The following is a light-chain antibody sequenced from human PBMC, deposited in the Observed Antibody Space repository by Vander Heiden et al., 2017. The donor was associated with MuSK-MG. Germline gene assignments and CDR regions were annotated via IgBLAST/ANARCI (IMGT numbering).Light chain of an antibody. CDR2: AAS. Sequence: VIWVTQSPSLLSASIGDSVTISCRVSQDMNTYIAWYQQKSGTPPKLLIYAASTLQSGVPSRFSGSGFGTDFTLTINSLQSEDFATYYCQQYYTFPATFGQGTTVEIK. J-gene: IGKJ1*01. V-gene: IGKV1D-8*01. CDR3: QQYYTFPAT. CDR1: QDMNTY.